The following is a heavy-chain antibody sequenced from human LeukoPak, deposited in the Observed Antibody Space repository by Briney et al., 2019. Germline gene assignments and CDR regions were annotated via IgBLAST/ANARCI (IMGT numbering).Heavy chain of an antibody. V-gene: IGHV1-3*01. Sequence: WMGWISAGNGNTKYSQSFQGRVTFISNTSATTAFMEPSSLRSEDAAVYYCARDSGSGNNDYWGQGTLVTVSS. D-gene: IGHD1-26*01. J-gene: IGHJ4*02. CDR2: ISAGNGNT. CDR3: ARDSGSGNNDY.